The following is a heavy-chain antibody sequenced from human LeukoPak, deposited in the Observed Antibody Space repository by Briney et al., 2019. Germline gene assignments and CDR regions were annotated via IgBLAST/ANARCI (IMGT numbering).Heavy chain of an antibody. CDR2: ISGSNGNT. CDR1: SYPFTRYG. CDR3: ARSGRGTYYYFDL. J-gene: IGHJ4*02. V-gene: IGHV1-18*01. Sequence: GASVKVSCKASSYPFTRYGISWVRQAPGQGLEWMGWISGSNGNTNYAQKFLGRVTMTADTSTSTAYMELRSLTSDDTAVYYCARSGRGTYYYFDLWGQGTLVTVSS. D-gene: IGHD3-10*01.